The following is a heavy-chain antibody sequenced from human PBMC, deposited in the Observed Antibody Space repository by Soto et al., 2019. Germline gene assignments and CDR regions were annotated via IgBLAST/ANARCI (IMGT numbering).Heavy chain of an antibody. D-gene: IGHD3-10*01. V-gene: IGHV3-23*01. CDR3: TKDSRVTMVRGVIIPPGY. Sequence: EVQLLESGGGLVQPEGSLRLSCTASGFTFSSYAMSWVRQAPGKGLEWVAAISGSDDTTYYADSVKGRFTISRDNSKNTLYLQMNSLRAEDTAVYYCTKDSRVTMVRGVIIPPGYWGQGTLVTVSS. CDR2: ISGSDDTT. J-gene: IGHJ4*02. CDR1: GFTFSSYA.